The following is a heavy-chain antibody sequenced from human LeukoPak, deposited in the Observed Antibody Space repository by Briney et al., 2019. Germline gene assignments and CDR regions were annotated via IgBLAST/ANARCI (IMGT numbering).Heavy chain of an antibody. CDR3: AKDLGVPAATNYYYYYMDV. D-gene: IGHD2-2*01. J-gene: IGHJ6*03. V-gene: IGHV3-30*02. Sequence: GGSLRLSCAASGFTFSSYGMHWVRQAPGKGLEWVAFIRYDGSNKYYADSVKGRFTISGDNSKNTLYLQMNSLRAEDTAVYYCAKDLGVPAATNYYYYYMDVWGKGTTVTVSS. CDR1: GFTFSSYG. CDR2: IRYDGSNK.